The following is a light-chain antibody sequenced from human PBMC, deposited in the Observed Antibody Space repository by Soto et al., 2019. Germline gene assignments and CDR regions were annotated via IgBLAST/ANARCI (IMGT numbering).Light chain of an antibody. Sequence: DTQMPQSPSSLPASVADRVTITCRASQSISNHLNWYQQKPGKVPEVLIYAASSLQAGVPSSFTVSGSGTDFTLTISSLQPEDCATDDGEHVYSFPHTFGQGTNLEV. CDR3: EHVYSFPHT. CDR1: QSISNH. J-gene: IGKJ2*01. V-gene: IGKV1-39*01. CDR2: AAS.